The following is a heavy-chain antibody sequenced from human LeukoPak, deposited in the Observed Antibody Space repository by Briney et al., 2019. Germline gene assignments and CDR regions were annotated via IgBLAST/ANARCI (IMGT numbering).Heavy chain of an antibody. CDR1: GFTFSSYE. CDR2: ISSSGSTI. J-gene: IGHJ4*02. V-gene: IGHV3-48*03. CDR3: ARDLISQGDY. Sequence: PGGSLRLPCAASGFTFSSYEMNWVRQAPGKGLEWVSYISSSGSTIYYADSVKGRFTISRDNAKNSLYLQMNSLRAEDTAVYYCARDLISQGDYWGQGTLVTVSS.